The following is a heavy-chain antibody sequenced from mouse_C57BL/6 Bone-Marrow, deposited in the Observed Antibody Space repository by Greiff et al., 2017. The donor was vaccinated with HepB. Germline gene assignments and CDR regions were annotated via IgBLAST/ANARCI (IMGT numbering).Heavy chain of an antibody. CDR2: IDPSDSYT. J-gene: IGHJ3*01. Sequence: QVQLKQPGAELVKPGASVKLSCKASGYTFTSYWMQWVKQRPGQGLEWIGEIDPSDSYTNYNQKFKGKATLTVDTSSSTAYMQLSSLTSEDSAVYYCARSDYGWGQGTLVTVSA. CDR1: GYTFTSYW. CDR3: ARSDYG. D-gene: IGHD2-4*01. V-gene: IGHV1-50*01.